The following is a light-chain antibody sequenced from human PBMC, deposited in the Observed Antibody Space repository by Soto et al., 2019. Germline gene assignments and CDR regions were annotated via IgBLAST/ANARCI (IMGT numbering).Light chain of an antibody. CDR1: GSNVGSNT. CDR2: HNN. V-gene: IGLV1-44*01. J-gene: IGLJ2*01. CDR3: AVWDDTLKAVV. Sequence: SVVTQPPSASGTPGQRVTISCSGSGSNVGSNTVDWYQLLPGTAPKLLIYHNNQRPSGVPDRLSGSKSGTSASLAISGLQSEDEADYYCAVWDDTLKAVVFGGGTKLTVL.